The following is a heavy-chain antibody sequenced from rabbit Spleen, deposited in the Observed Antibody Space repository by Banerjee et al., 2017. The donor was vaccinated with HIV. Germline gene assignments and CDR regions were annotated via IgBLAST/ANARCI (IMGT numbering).Heavy chain of an antibody. CDR1: GFSFSSSDY. CDR3: ARDTSSSFASYGMDL. V-gene: IGHV1S45*01. Sequence: QEQLEESGGGLVQPEGSLALTCKASGFSFSSSDYICWVRQAPGKGLEWIGCILTGGGNTYYANWAKGRFTISKTSSTTVTLQMTSLTAADTATYFCARDTSSSFASYGMDLWGQGTLVTVS. J-gene: IGHJ6*01. D-gene: IGHD1-1*01. CDR2: ILTGGGNT.